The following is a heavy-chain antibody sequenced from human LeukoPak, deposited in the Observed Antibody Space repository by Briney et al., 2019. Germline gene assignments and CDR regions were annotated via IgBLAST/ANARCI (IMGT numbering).Heavy chain of an antibody. V-gene: IGHV4-59*01. CDR1: DDSITMYY. CDR2: IYYSGST. Sequence: PSETLSLTCTVSDDSITMYYWTWIRQPPGKGLEWIGYIYYSGSTNYNPSLKSRVTISVDTSKNQFSLKLSSVTAADTAVYYCAREAKPRPLGFDPWGQGTLVTVSS. CDR3: AREAKPRPLGFDP. J-gene: IGHJ5*02.